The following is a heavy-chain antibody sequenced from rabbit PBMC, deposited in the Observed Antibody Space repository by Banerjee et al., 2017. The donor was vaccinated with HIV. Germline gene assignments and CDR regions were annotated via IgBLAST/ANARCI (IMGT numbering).Heavy chain of an antibody. V-gene: IGHV1S45*01. J-gene: IGHJ4*01. D-gene: IGHD1-1*01. CDR3: ARDMTDVIGWNFGW. CDR2: IDTNDGDT. Sequence: QQQLVESGGGLVQPEGSLTLTCTVSGFSFSSNWICWVRQAPGKGLEWIACIDTNDGDTDYANWPKGRFTISKTSSTTVTLQMTSLTAADTATYFCARDMTDVIGWNFGWWGPGTLVTVS. CDR1: GFSFSSNW.